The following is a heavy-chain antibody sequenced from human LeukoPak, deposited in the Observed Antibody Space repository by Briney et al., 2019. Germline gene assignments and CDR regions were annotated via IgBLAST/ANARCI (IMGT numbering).Heavy chain of an antibody. Sequence: PGGSLRLSCAASGFTFSSYATHWVRQAPGKGLEWVAVISYDGSNNYYADSVKGRFTISRDNSKNTLYLQMNSLRAEDTAVYYCARARIAVAGPEDYYYYYYMDVWGKGTTVTVSS. D-gene: IGHD6-19*01. CDR3: ARARIAVAGPEDYYYYYYMDV. CDR1: GFTFSSYA. V-gene: IGHV3-30*04. J-gene: IGHJ6*03. CDR2: ISYDGSNN.